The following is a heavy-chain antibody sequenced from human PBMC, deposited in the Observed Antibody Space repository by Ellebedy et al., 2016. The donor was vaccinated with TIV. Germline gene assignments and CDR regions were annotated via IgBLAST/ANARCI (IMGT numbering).Heavy chain of an antibody. CDR3: AREYQLLSGQNWFDP. D-gene: IGHD2-2*01. CDR1: GGSVSSGSYY. V-gene: IGHV4-61*01. J-gene: IGHJ5*02. CDR2: IFYSGNT. Sequence: SGTLSLTXTVSGGSVSSGSYYWSWIRQPPGKGLEWIGYIFYSGNTNYNPSLKSRVTISVDTSKNQFSLNLRSVTAADTAVYYCAREYQLLSGQNWFDPWGQGTLVTVSS.